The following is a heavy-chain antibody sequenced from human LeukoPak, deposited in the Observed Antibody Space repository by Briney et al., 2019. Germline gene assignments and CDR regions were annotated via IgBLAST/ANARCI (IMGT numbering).Heavy chain of an antibody. CDR3: ARGSVVAATHDY. CDR1: GYSISSGYY. CDR2: IYHSGST. J-gene: IGHJ4*02. Sequence: PSETLSLTCAVSGYSISSGYYWGWIRQPPGKGLEWIESIYHSGSTYYNPSLTSRVTISVDTSKNQFSLKLSSVTAADTAVYYCARGSVVAATHDYRGQGTLVTVSS. D-gene: IGHD2-15*01. V-gene: IGHV4-38-2*01.